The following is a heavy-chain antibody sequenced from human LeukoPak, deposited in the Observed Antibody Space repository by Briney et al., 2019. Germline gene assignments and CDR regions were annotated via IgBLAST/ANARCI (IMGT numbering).Heavy chain of an antibody. V-gene: IGHV1-2*02. Sequence: ASVKVSCKSSGYTFTGYYMRWVRQAPGQGLEWMGWINPNSGGTNYAQKFQGRVTMTRDTSISTAYMELSRLRSDDTAVYYCARGGITIFGVVILTNLYYFGYWGQGTLVTVSS. CDR2: INPNSGGT. CDR3: ARGGITIFGVVILTNLYYFGY. D-gene: IGHD3-3*01. CDR1: GYTFTGYY. J-gene: IGHJ4*02.